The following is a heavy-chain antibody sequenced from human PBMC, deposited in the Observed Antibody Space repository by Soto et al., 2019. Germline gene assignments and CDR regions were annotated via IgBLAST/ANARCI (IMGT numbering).Heavy chain of an antibody. V-gene: IGHV1-18*01. CDR2: ISAYNGKT. CDR3: ARDLDRSSLTCSFDY. Sequence: ASVKVSCKASGYTFSSYGISRVRQAPGQGLEWMGWISAYNGKTNYAQKLQGRVTMTTDISTSTAYMEMRSLRSDDTAVYYCARDLDRSSLTCSFDYWGQGTLVTVSS. J-gene: IGHJ4*02. D-gene: IGHD6-13*01. CDR1: GYTFSSYG.